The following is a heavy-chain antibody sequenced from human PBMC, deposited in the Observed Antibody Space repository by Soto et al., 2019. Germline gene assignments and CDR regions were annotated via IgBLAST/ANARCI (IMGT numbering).Heavy chain of an antibody. V-gene: IGHV1-69*01. J-gene: IGHJ6*02. CDR1: GGTFSSYA. Sequence: QVQLVQSGAEVKKPGSSVKVSCKASGGTFSSYAISWVRQAPGQGLEWMGGIIPIFGTANYAQKFQGRVTITADEPTSTAYMELSSLRSEDTAVYYCARDLVVVAANPGGYYYGMDVWGQGTTVTVSS. D-gene: IGHD2-15*01. CDR3: ARDLVVVAANPGGYYYGMDV. CDR2: IIPIFGTA.